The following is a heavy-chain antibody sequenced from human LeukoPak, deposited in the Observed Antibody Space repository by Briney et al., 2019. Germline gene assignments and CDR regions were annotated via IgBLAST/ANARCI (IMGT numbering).Heavy chain of an antibody. V-gene: IGHV1-8*01. J-gene: IGHJ3*02. CDR1: GYTFTSYD. CDR2: MNPNSGNT. D-gene: IGHD3-9*01. Sequence: ASVKVSCKASGYTFTSYDINWVRQATGQGLEWMGWMNPNSGNTGYAQKFQGRVTMTRNTSISTAYMELSSLRSEDTAVYYCAREPPRAGYYKHAFDIWGQGTMVTVSS. CDR3: AREPPRAGYYKHAFDI.